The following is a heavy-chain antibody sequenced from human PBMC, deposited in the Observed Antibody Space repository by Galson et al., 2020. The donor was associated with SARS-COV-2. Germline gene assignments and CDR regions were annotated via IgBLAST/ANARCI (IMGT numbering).Heavy chain of an antibody. CDR1: GFTFSDYY. Sequence: GGSLRLSCAASGFTFSDYYMSWIRQAPGKGPEWLAYISSRGRTIYYADSVKGRFTIFRDNAKKSLYLQLNSLRGEDTAVYYCARDGTHCGGDCYPNWFDPCGQGTLVTVSS. CDR3: ARDGTHCGGDCYPNWFDP. D-gene: IGHD2-21*02. V-gene: IGHV3-11*01. CDR2: ISSRGRTI. J-gene: IGHJ5*02.